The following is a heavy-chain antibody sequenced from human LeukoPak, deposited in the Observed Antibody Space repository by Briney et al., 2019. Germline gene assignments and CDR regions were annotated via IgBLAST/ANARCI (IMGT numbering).Heavy chain of an antibody. CDR3: ARERGHLDY. CDR2: IYSGGST. CDR1: GFTVSSNY. V-gene: IGHV3-66*01. J-gene: IGHJ4*02. Sequence: PGGSLRLSCVVSGFTVSSNYMSWFRQAPGKGLEWVSVIYSGGSTYYADSVKARFTISRDNSKNTLYLQMNSLRAEDTAVYYCARERGHLDYWGQGTLVTVSS. D-gene: IGHD6-25*01.